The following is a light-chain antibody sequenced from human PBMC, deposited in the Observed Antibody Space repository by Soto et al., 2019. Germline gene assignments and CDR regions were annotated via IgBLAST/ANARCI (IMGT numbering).Light chain of an antibody. CDR3: SSYAGSSNV. CDR2: EVN. Sequence: QSALTQPPSASGSPGQSVAISCTGTSSDVGGYNYVSWYQQHPGKAPKLMIYEVNKRPSGVPDRFSGSKSGNTASLTVSGLQAEDEDDYYCSSYAGSSNVLGTGTTVTVL. V-gene: IGLV2-8*01. CDR1: SSDVGGYNY. J-gene: IGLJ1*01.